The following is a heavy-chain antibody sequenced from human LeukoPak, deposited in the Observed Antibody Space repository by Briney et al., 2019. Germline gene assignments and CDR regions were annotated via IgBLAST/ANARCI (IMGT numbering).Heavy chain of an antibody. V-gene: IGHV4-59*08. J-gene: IGHJ4*02. Sequence: SETLSLTCAVYGGSFSGYYWSWIRQPPGKGLEWIGYIYYSGSTNYNPSLKSRVTISVDTSKNQFSLKLSSVTAADTAVYYCARIAVAGTEYYFDYWGQGTLVTVSS. CDR1: GGSFSGYY. CDR2: IYYSGST. CDR3: ARIAVAGTEYYFDY. D-gene: IGHD6-19*01.